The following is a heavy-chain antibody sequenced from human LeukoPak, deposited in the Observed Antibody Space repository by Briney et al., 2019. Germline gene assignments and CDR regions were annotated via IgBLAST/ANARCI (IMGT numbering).Heavy chain of an antibody. CDR2: IKSKTDGGTT. D-gene: IGHD4-11*01. CDR1: GFTFSNAW. Sequence: PGGSLRLSCAASGFTFSNAWMQWVRQAPGKGLEWVGRIKSKTDGGTTDYAAPVKGRFTISRGGSENTLYLQMNSLKTEDTAVYYCSRYTVTTSFDYWGQGTLVTVSS. CDR3: SRYTVTTSFDY. J-gene: IGHJ4*02. V-gene: IGHV3-15*07.